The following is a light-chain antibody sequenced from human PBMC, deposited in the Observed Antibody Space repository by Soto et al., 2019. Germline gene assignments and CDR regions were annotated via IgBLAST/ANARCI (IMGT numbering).Light chain of an antibody. V-gene: IGLV2-14*01. J-gene: IGLJ3*02. CDR3: SSFTSSSTQV. CDR1: SSDVGGYNY. Sequence: QSALTQPASVSGSPGQAITISCTGTSSDVGGYNYVSWYQQHPGKAPKLMIYEVNNRPLGVSNRFSGSKSGNTASLTISGRQAEDEADYYCSSFTSSSTQVLGGGTKLTVL. CDR2: EVN.